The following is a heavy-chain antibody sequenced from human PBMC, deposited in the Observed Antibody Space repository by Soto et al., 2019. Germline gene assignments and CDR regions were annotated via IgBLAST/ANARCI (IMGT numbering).Heavy chain of an antibody. CDR3: AKAGVGGFRGWDTFNWFDS. CDR2: ISGSGDST. J-gene: IGHJ5*01. D-gene: IGHD5-18*01. Sequence: VGSLRLSCAASGFIFRSDAMNWVRQAPGKGLERVSGISGSGDSTYYADAVKGRFTISRDNSKNTLFLQMNSLRDDDGAVYYCAKAGVGGFRGWDTFNWFDSWGQGILVTVSS. V-gene: IGHV3-23*01. CDR1: GFIFRSDA.